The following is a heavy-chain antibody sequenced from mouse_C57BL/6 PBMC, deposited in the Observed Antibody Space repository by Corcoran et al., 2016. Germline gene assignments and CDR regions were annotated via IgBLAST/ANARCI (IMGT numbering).Heavy chain of an antibody. CDR2: INPNNGGT. Sequence: EVQLQQSGPELVKPGASVKISCKASGYTFPDYYMNWVKQSHGKSLEWIGDINPNNGGTSYNQKFKGKATLTVDKSSSTAYMELRSLTSEDSAVYYCAKFITGYWGQGTTLTVSS. V-gene: IGHV1-26*01. D-gene: IGHD1-1*01. CDR3: AKFITGY. J-gene: IGHJ2*01. CDR1: GYTFPDYY.